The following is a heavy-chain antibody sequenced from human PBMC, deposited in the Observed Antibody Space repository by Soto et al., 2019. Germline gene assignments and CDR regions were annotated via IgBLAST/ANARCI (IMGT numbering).Heavy chain of an antibody. V-gene: IGHV4-61*01. D-gene: IGHD6-13*01. Sequence: PSETLSLTCTVSGGSVSSGSYYWSWIRQPPGKGLEWIGYIYYSGSTNYNPSLKSRVTISVDTSKNQFSLKLSSVTAADTAVYYCASGQYSSSWYRWGQGTLVTVSS. J-gene: IGHJ5*02. CDR2: IYYSGST. CDR1: GGSVSSGSYY. CDR3: ASGQYSSSWYR.